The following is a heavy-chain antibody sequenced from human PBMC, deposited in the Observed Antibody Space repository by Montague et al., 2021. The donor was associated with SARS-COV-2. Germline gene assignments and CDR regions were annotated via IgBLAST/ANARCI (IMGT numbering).Heavy chain of an antibody. CDR1: GFPLSTSGMC. CDR2: IDWDDDK. CDR3: ARTPHGDYSALFDY. J-gene: IGHJ4*02. D-gene: IGHD4-17*01. Sequence: PALVKPTQALTLTCTFSGFPLSTSGMCVSWIRQPPGKALEWLALIDWDDDKYYSTSLKARLTISKDTSKNQVVLTMTNMDPLDTATYYCARTPHGDYSALFDYWGQGILVTVSP. V-gene: IGHV2-70*01.